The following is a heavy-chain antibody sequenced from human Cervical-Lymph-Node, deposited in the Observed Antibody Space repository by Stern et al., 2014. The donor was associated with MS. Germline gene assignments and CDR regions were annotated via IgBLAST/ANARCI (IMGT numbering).Heavy chain of an antibody. CDR2: IIPILGKA. V-gene: IGHV1-69*09. J-gene: IGHJ6*02. CDR1: GGTFSTYA. Sequence: QMQLVQSGAEVKKPGSSVKVSCKASGGTFSTYAVSWVRQAPGQGLEWMARIIPILGKAIYAQKFQGRVTITADTSTSTAYMELSSLRSEDTAVYYCARVYCSSPSCYVMHGMNVWGQGTTVTVSS. CDR3: ARVYCSSPSCYVMHGMNV. D-gene: IGHD2-2*01.